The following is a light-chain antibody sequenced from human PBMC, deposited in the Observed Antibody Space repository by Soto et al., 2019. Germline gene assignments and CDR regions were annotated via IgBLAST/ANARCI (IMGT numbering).Light chain of an antibody. J-gene: IGKJ1*01. V-gene: IGKV3-15*01. Sequence: EIGLTQSAGTLSLSPGERATLSCRASQRFSNNYLAWYRQKPGQAPGLLXXDEXTRATGIPARFIGSGSGKEFTLNISSLQSEYFSAYYCQQYNTLSTWTFGHGTKVDIK. CDR3: QQYNTLSTWT. CDR2: DEX. CDR1: QRFSNN.